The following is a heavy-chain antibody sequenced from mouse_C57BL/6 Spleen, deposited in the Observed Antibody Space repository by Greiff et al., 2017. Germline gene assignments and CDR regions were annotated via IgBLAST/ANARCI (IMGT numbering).Heavy chain of an antibody. V-gene: IGHV1-52*01. D-gene: IGHD2-3*01. CDR2: IDPSDSET. Sequence: QVQLQQPGAELVRPGSSVKLSCKASGYTFTSYWMHWVKQRPIQGLEWIGNIDPSDSETHYNQKFKDKATLTVDKSSSTAYMQLSSLTSEDSAVYYCARSIYDGYHQFLDYWGQGTTLTVSS. CDR1: GYTFTSYW. J-gene: IGHJ2*01. CDR3: ARSIYDGYHQFLDY.